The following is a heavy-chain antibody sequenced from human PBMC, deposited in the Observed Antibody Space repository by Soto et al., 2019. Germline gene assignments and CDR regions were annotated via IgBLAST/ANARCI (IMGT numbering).Heavy chain of an antibody. CDR2: ISGSGGST. J-gene: IGHJ6*02. V-gene: IGHV3-23*01. CDR1: GFTFSSYA. Sequence: GGSLRLSCAASGFTFSSYAMSWVRQAPGKGLEWVSAISGSGGSTYYADSVKGRFTISRDNSKNTLYLQMNSLRAEDTAVYYCAKDLDSPPVYYYYGMDVWGQGTTVTVSS. CDR3: AKDLDSPPVYYYYGMDV.